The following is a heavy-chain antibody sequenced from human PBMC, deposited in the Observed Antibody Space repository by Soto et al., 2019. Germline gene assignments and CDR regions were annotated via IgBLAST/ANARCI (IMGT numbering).Heavy chain of an antibody. CDR2: INPNSGGT. CDR1: GYTFTGYY. V-gene: IGHV1-2*04. CDR3: ARDALSGDRYRRAFDI. D-gene: IGHD3-16*02. J-gene: IGHJ3*02. Sequence: ASVKVSCKASGYTFTGYYMHWVRQAPGQGLEWMGWINPNSGGTNYAQKFQGWVTMTRDTSISTAYMELSRLRSDDTAVYYCARDALSGDRYRRAFDIWGQGTMVTVSS.